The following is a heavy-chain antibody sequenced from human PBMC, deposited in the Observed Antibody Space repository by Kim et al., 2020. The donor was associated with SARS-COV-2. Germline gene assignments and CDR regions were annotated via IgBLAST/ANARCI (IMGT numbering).Heavy chain of an antibody. CDR3: ATLMTTVTTNGMDV. CDR1: GCTFSSYA. J-gene: IGHJ6*02. CDR2: IIPIFGTA. Sequence: SVKVSCKASGCTFSSYAISWVRQAPGQGLEWMGGIIPIFGTANYAQKFQGRVTITADESTSTAYMELSSLRSEDTAVYYCATLMTTVTTNGMDVWGQGTTVTVSS. D-gene: IGHD4-17*01. V-gene: IGHV1-69*13.